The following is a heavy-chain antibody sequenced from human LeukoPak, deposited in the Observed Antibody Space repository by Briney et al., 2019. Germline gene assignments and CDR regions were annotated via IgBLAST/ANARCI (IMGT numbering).Heavy chain of an antibody. CDR2: IYDSGST. J-gene: IGHJ4*02. Sequence: PSETLSLTCTVSGGSIRSSYYYWGWIRQPPGKGLEWIGSIYDSGSTYYNPSPKSRVTISVDTSKNQFSLKLNSVTAADTAVYYCARHQNTYYYDSSGFDYWGQGTLVTVSS. D-gene: IGHD3-22*01. CDR3: ARHQNTYYYDSSGFDY. CDR1: GGSIRSSYYY. V-gene: IGHV4-39*01.